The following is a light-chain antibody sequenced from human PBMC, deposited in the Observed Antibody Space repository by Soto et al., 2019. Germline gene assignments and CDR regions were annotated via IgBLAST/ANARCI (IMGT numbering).Light chain of an antibody. CDR2: KAS. V-gene: IGKV1-5*03. J-gene: IGKJ2*01. Sequence: DIQMTQSRSSLSASVGDRVIITCRASQSISSWLAWYQQKPGKAPKLLIYKASSLESGVPSRFSGSGSGTEFTLTISSLQPDDFATYYCQQYNSYTFGQGTKLEIK. CDR1: QSISSW. CDR3: QQYNSYT.